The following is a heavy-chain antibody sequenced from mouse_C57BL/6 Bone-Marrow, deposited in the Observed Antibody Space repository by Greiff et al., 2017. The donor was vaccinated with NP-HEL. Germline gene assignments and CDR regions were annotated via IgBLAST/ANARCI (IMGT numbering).Heavy chain of an antibody. CDR3: AHQGGGY. Sequence: EVQLVESGGDLVKPGGSLKLSCAASGFTFSSYGMSWVRQTPDKRLEWVATISSGGSYTYYPDSVKGRFTISRDNAKNTLYLQMSSLKSEDTAMYYGAHQGGGYWGQGTLVTVSA. V-gene: IGHV5-6*01. CDR1: GFTFSSYG. J-gene: IGHJ3*01. CDR2: ISSGGSYT.